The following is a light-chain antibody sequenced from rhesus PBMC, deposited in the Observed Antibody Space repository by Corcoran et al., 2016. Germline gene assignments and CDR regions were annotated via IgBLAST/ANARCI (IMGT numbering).Light chain of an antibody. Sequence: DIQMTQSPSSLSASVGDRVTITCRASENVNNYLNWYQQKPGKAPKLQIYKASTFKRGVPSRVSGSGSGTDYTFTISSLQSEDGATDYCQHNYGTPFTFGPGTKLDIK. J-gene: IGKJ3*01. CDR3: QHNYGTPFT. CDR2: KAS. V-gene: IGKV1-74*01. CDR1: ENVNNY.